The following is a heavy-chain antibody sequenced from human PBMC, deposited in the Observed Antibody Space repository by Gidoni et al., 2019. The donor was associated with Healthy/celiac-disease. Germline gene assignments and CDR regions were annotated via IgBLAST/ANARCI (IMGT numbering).Heavy chain of an antibody. J-gene: IGHJ4*02. V-gene: IGHV1-69*01. CDR1: GGTFSSYA. CDR3: ARDYPDMVRGVIVSYYFDY. D-gene: IGHD3-10*01. Sequence: QVQLVQSGAEVKKPGSSVKVSCKASGGTFSSYAISWVRQAPGQGLEWMGGIIPIFGTANYAQKFQGRVTITADESTSTAYMELSSLRSEDTAVYYCARDYPDMVRGVIVSYYFDYWGQGTLVTVSS. CDR2: IIPIFGTA.